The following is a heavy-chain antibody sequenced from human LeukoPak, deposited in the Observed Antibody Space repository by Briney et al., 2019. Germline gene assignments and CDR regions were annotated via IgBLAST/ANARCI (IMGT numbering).Heavy chain of an antibody. Sequence: PSETLSLTCTVSGGSISDYYWSWIRQPAGKGLEWLGRIYTSGSTKYNPSLESRVTMSVDTSKNQFSLKLSFVTAADTAMYYCARVGSGYDYFDYWGQGTLVTVSS. CDR1: GGSISDYY. CDR3: ARVGSGYDYFDY. J-gene: IGHJ4*02. D-gene: IGHD3-22*01. V-gene: IGHV4-4*07. CDR2: IYTSGST.